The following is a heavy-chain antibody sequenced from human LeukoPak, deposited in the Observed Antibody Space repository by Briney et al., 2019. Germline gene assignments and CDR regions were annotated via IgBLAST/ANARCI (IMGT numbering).Heavy chain of an antibody. CDR1: GFTVSSNY. V-gene: IGHV3-53*05. J-gene: IGHJ4*02. Sequence: GGSLRLSCAASGFTVSSNYMSWVRQAPGKGLEWVSVIYSGGSTYYADSVKGRFTISRDNSKNTLYLQMNSLRAEDTAVYYCARVPGYDSSGYFDYWGQGTLVTVSS. D-gene: IGHD3-22*01. CDR2: IYSGGST. CDR3: ARVPGYDSSGYFDY.